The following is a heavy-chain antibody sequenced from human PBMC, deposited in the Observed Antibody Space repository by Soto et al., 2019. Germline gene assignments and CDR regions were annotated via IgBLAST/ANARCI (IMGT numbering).Heavy chain of an antibody. CDR1: GGSFSGYY. CDR2: INHSGST. V-gene: IGHV4-34*01. D-gene: IGHD6-6*01. Sequence: PSETLSLTCAVYGGSFSGYYWSWIRQPPGKGLEWIGEINHSGSTNYNPSLKSRVTISVDTSKNQFSLKLSSVTAADTAVYYCARGHRVRWPSSSPIWDWFDPWGQGTLVTVSS. CDR3: ARGHRVRWPSSSPIWDWFDP. J-gene: IGHJ5*02.